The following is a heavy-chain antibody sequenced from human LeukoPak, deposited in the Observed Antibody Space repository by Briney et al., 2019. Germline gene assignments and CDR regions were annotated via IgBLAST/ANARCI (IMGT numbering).Heavy chain of an antibody. CDR1: GYTFTSYG. CDR2: ISAYNGNT. V-gene: IGHV1-18*01. CDR3: ARVGTHIVVVTAVDY. J-gene: IGHJ4*02. Sequence: ASVKVSCKASGYTFTSYGINWVRQAPGQGLEWMGWISAYNGNTNYAQKLQGRVTMTTDTSTSTAYMELRSLRSDDTAVYYCARVGTHIVVVTAVDYWGQGTLVTVSS. D-gene: IGHD2-21*02.